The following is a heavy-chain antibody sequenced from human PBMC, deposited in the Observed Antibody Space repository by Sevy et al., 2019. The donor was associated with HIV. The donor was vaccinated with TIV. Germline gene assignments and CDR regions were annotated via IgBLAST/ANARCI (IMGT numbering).Heavy chain of an antibody. CDR2: IYSGGST. CDR1: VFTVSSNY. J-gene: IGHJ4*02. D-gene: IGHD5-18*01. V-gene: IGHV3-66*01. CDR3: ARGRGTGYSYGFDY. Sequence: GGSLRLSCAASVFTVSSNYMSWVRQAPGKGLEWVSVIYSGGSTYYADSVKGRFTISRDNSKNTLYLQMNSLRAEDTAVYYCARGRGTGYSYGFDYWGQGTLVTVSS.